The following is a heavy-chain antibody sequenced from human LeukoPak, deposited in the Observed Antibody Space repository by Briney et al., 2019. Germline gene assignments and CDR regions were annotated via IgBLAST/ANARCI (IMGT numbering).Heavy chain of an antibody. CDR2: IYHSGST. CDR3: ARDDYGDNNWFDP. V-gene: IGHV4-38-2*02. J-gene: IGHJ5*02. CDR1: GFTFDDYG. Sequence: PGGSLRLSCAASGFTFDDYGMSWVRQAPGKGLEWIGSIYHSGSTYYNPSLKSRVTISVDTSKNQFSLKLSSVTAADTAVYYCARDDYGDNNWFDPWGQGTLVTVS. D-gene: IGHD4-17*01.